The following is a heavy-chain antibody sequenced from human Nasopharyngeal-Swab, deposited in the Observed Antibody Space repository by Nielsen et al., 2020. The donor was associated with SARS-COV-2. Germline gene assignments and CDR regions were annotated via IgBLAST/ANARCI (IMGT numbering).Heavy chain of an antibody. D-gene: IGHD1-7*01. CDR3: ARVGLGYNWNYFDPNYYYGMDV. V-gene: IGHV3-7*03. J-gene: IGHJ6*02. Sequence: GESLKISCAASGFTFSSYWMSWVRQAPGKGLEWVANIKQDGSEKYYVDSVKGRFTISRDNAKNPLYLQMNSLRAEDTDVYYCARVGLGYNWNYFDPNYYYGMDVWGQGTTVTVSS. CDR1: GFTFSSYW. CDR2: IKQDGSEK.